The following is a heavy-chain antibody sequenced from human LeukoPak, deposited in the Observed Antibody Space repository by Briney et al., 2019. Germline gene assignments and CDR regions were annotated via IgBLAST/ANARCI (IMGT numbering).Heavy chain of an antibody. CDR1: GFTFSTYV. J-gene: IGHJ4*02. V-gene: IGHV3-23*01. D-gene: IGHD2/OR15-2a*01. CDR3: RYFLPHFDY. Sequence: PGRSLRLSCAASGFTFSTYVFHWVRQAPGKGLEWVSAISGSGGDTYYADSVKGRFTISRDNSKNTLYLQMNSLRAEDTAVYYCRYFLPHFDYWGQGTLVTVSS. CDR2: ISGSGGDT.